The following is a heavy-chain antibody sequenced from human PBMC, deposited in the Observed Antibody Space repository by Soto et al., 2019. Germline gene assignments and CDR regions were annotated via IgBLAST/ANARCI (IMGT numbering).Heavy chain of an antibody. Sequence: QPGGSLRLSCAASGFTFSSYWMHWVRQAPGKGLVWVSRINSDGSSTSYADSVKGRFTISRDNAKNTLYLQMNSLRAEDTAVYYCAREGYYDFWSGYLAGYYYYGMDVWGQGTTVTVSS. CDR1: GFTFSSYW. V-gene: IGHV3-74*01. J-gene: IGHJ6*02. CDR2: INSDGSST. CDR3: AREGYYDFWSGYLAGYYYYGMDV. D-gene: IGHD3-3*01.